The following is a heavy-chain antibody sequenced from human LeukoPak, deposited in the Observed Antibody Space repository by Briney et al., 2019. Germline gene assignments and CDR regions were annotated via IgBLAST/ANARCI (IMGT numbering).Heavy chain of an antibody. J-gene: IGHJ4*02. CDR3: ARDPSGGYVPYFDY. CDR2: IIPILGIT. CDR1: GYTFTSYG. V-gene: IGHV1-69*04. D-gene: IGHD3-16*01. Sequence: ASVKVSCKATGYTFTSYGISWVRQAPGQGLEWMGRIIPILGITNYAQKFQGRVTITADKSTSTAYMELSSLRSDDTAVYYCARDPSGGYVPYFDYWGQGTLVTVS.